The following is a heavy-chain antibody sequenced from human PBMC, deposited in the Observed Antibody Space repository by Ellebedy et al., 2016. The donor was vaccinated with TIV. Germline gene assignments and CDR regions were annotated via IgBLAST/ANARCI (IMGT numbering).Heavy chain of an antibody. CDR2: ISWNSRSI. J-gene: IGHJ4*02. Sequence: GGSLRLSCGASGFTFDDYAMIWVRQAPGKGLEWVSGISWNSRSIGYADSVEGRFTVSRDNAKNSLYLQMTSLRPEDTAVYYCAKAASSGIIYYLDIWGQGTLVTVSS. D-gene: IGHD1-26*01. CDR1: GFTFDDYA. V-gene: IGHV3-9*01. CDR3: AKAASSGIIYYLDI.